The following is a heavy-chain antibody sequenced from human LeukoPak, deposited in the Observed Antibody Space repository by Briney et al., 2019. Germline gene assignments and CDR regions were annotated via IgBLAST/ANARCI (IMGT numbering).Heavy chain of an antibody. CDR2: ISSRSSTI. Sequence: PGGSLRLSCAASGXSFSSYSMNWVRQAPGKGLEWVSYISSRSSTIYYADSVKGRFTISRDNSKNTLYLQMNSLRAEDTAVYYCAKGAYSSSWYIHFDYWGQGTLVTVSS. V-gene: IGHV3-48*01. D-gene: IGHD6-13*01. J-gene: IGHJ4*02. CDR3: AKGAYSSSWYIHFDY. CDR1: GXSFSSYS.